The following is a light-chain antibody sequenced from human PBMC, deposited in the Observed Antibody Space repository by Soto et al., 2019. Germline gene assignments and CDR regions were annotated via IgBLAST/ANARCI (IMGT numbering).Light chain of an antibody. CDR2: DTN. CDR1: TGAVTSDHF. J-gene: IGLJ2*01. V-gene: IGLV7-46*01. CDR3: LIAYTGARV. Sequence: QAVVTQEPSLTVSPGGTVTLTCGSSTGAVTSDHFPFWFQQKPGQAPRALIDDTNTKHSWTPARFSGSLLGGKAALTLSGAQPEDEADYYCLIAYTGARVFGGGTKLTVL.